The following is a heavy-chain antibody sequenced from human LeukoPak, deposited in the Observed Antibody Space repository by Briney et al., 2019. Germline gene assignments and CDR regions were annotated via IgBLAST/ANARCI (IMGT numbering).Heavy chain of an antibody. Sequence: SETLSLTCTVSGGSISSYYWSWIRQPPGKGLEWVGYIYYSGSTNYNPSLKSRVTISVDTSKNQFSLKLSSVTAADTAVYYCARDLAENYFDYWGQGAPVTVSS. V-gene: IGHV4-59*01. CDR2: IYYSGST. CDR1: GGSISSYY. D-gene: IGHD3-16*01. J-gene: IGHJ4*02. CDR3: ARDLAENYFDY.